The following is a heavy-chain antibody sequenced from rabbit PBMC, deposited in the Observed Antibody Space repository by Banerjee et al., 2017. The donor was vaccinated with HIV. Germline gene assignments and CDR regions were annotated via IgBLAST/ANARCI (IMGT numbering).Heavy chain of an antibody. CDR1: GFSFSNKYV. CDR2: INTSSGNT. CDR3: ARDLAAVIGGNFNS. Sequence: QEQLEESGGDLVKPEGSLTITCTASGFSFSNKYVMCWVRQAPGKGLEWIACINTSSGNTVYASWAKGRFTISRTSSTTVTLQMPSLTAADTATYFCARDLAAVIGGNFNSWGPGTLVTVS. V-gene: IGHV1S45*01. D-gene: IGHD1-1*01. J-gene: IGHJ4*01.